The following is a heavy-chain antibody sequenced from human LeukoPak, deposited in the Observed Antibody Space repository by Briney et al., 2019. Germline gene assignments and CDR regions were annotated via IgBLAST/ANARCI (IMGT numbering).Heavy chain of an antibody. Sequence: PGGSLRLACAASGFTFTNYWMSWVRQAPGKWLEWVANIKKDGSEKYYVDSVKGRFSISRDNAKNALYLEMNSVRAEETPVYYCARDDYGGTRYWGQGTLVTVSS. D-gene: IGHD4/OR15-4a*01. CDR1: GFTFTNYW. J-gene: IGHJ4*02. V-gene: IGHV3-7*01. CDR3: ARDDYGGTRY. CDR2: IKKDGSEK.